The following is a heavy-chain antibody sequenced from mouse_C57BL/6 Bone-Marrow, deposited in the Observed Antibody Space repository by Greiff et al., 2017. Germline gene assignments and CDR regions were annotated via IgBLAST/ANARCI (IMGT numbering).Heavy chain of an antibody. Sequence: QVQLQQPGAELVKPGASVKLSCKASGYTFTSYWMHWVKQRPGQGLEWIGMIHPNSGSTNYNEKFKSKATLTVDNSSSTAYMQLSSLTSEDSAVYYCARWLITTVVASYYFDYWGQGTTLTVSS. CDR3: ARWLITTVVASYYFDY. D-gene: IGHD1-1*01. CDR2: IHPNSGST. CDR1: GYTFTSYW. J-gene: IGHJ2*01. V-gene: IGHV1-64*01.